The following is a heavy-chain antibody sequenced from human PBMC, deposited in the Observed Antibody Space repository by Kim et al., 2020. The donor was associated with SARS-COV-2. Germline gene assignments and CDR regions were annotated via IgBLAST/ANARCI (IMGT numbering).Heavy chain of an antibody. Sequence: GGSLRLSCAASGFTFGSYAMSWVLQAPGKGLEWVSAISGSGGSTYYADSVKGRFTISRDNSKNTLYLQMNSLRAEDTAVYYCAKDPDQITGTFDWGQGTMVTVSS. CDR1: GFTFGSYA. CDR2: ISGSGGST. J-gene: IGHJ3*01. D-gene: IGHD1-20*01. CDR3: AKDPDQITGTFD. V-gene: IGHV3-23*01.